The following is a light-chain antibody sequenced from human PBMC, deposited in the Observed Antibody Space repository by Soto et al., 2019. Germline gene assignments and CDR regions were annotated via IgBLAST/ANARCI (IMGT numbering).Light chain of an antibody. CDR1: QSISTW. Sequence: DIQMTQSPSTLSASVGDRVTITCRASQSISTWLAWYQQKPGKAPKLLLYDASSFESGVPSRFSGSGSVTDFTLTISILQPDDVATYYYHQYNSYSTFGQGTKVEIK. J-gene: IGKJ2*01. CDR2: DAS. CDR3: HQYNSYST. V-gene: IGKV1-5*01.